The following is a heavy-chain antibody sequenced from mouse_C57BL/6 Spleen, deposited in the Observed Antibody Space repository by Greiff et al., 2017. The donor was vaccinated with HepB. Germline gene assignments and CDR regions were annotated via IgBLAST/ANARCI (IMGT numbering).Heavy chain of an antibody. V-gene: IGHV1-82*01. CDR2: IYPGDGDT. CDR1: GYAFSSSW. D-gene: IGHD1-1*01. CDR3: ARWDYDCSSYDAMDY. Sequence: QVQLKESGPELVKPGASVKISCTASGYAFSSSWMNWVKQRPGKGLEWIGRIYPGDGDTNYNGKFKGKDTLTANKSSSTAYMQLSSLTSEDSAVYFCARWDYDCSSYDAMDYWGKGTSVTVSS. J-gene: IGHJ4*01.